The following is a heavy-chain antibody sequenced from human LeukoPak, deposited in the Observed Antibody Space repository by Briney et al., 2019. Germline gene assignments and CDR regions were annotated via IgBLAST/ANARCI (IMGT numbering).Heavy chain of an antibody. CDR1: GGSISSSSYY. Sequence: PSETLSLTCTVSGGSISSSSYYWGWIRQPPGKGLEWIGSIYYSGSTYYNPSLKSRVTISVDTSKNQFSLKLSSVTAADTAVYFCAGDYGDYYFDYWGQGILVTVSS. V-gene: IGHV4-39*07. CDR3: AGDYGDYYFDY. J-gene: IGHJ4*02. CDR2: IYYSGST. D-gene: IGHD4-17*01.